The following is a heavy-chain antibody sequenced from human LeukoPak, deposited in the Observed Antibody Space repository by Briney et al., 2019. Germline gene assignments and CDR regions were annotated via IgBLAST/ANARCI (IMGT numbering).Heavy chain of an antibody. V-gene: IGHV4-31*03. J-gene: IGHJ5*02. CDR2: IYYSGST. Sequence: PSETLSLTCTVSGRSISSGGYYCSWIRQHPGKGLEWIGYIYYSGSTYYNPSLKSRVTISVDTSKNQFSLKLSSVTAADTAVYYCARAEKRGQLVPRINWFDPWGQGTLVTVSS. D-gene: IGHD6-13*01. CDR1: GRSISSGGYY. CDR3: ARAEKRGQLVPRINWFDP.